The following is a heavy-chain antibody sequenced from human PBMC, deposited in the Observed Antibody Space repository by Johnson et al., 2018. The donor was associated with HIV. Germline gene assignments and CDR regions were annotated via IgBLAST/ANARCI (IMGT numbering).Heavy chain of an antibody. D-gene: IGHD2-21*02. Sequence: QVQLVESGGGVVQPGGSLRLSCAASGFTFSSYGMHWVRQAPGKGLEWVAFIRYDGSNKYYADSVKGRFTIFRDNSKNTLYRQMNSLRAEDTAVYYCARLSEHIVVVTAWADAFDIWGQGTMVTVSS. V-gene: IGHV3-30*02. CDR1: GFTFSSYG. J-gene: IGHJ3*02. CDR2: IRYDGSNK. CDR3: ARLSEHIVVVTAWADAFDI.